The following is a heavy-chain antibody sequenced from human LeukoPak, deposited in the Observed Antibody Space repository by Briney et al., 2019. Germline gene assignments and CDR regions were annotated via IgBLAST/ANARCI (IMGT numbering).Heavy chain of an antibody. D-gene: IGHD5-18*01. Sequence: PGGSLRLSCAASGFTFSSYAMSWVRQAPGKGLEWVSAISGSGGSTYYADSVKGRFTISRDNSKNTLYLQMNSLRGQDTPVFYCAKDVDTAMVTFDYWGQGTLVTVSS. CDR1: GFTFSSYA. J-gene: IGHJ4*02. V-gene: IGHV3-23*01. CDR2: ISGSGGST. CDR3: AKDVDTAMVTFDY.